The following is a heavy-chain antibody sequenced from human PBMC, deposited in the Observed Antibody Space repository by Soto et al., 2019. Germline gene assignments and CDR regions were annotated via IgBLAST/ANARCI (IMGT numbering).Heavy chain of an antibody. CDR1: GGSFSGYY. CDR2: INHSGST. CDR3: ARVLVGCGGDYSCRDAFDI. J-gene: IGHJ3*02. D-gene: IGHD2-21*02. V-gene: IGHV4-34*01. Sequence: SETLSLTCAVYGGSFSGYYWSWIRQPPGKGLEWIGEINHSGSTNYNPSLKSRVTISVDTSKNQFSLKLSSVTAADTAVYYGARVLVGCGGDYSCRDAFDIWGQGTMVTVSS.